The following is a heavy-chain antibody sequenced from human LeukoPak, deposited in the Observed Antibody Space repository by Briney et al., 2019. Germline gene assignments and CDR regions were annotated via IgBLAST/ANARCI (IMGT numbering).Heavy chain of an antibody. V-gene: IGHV4-59*11. Sequence: SETLSLTCTVSGGSISSHYWSWLRQPPGKGLEWIGYIYYSGSTNYNPSLKSRVTISVDTSKNQFSLKLSSVTAADTAVYYCARAKRSFYFDYWGQGTLVTVSS. CDR3: ARAKRSFYFDY. CDR1: GGSISSHY. D-gene: IGHD3-10*01. CDR2: IYYSGST. J-gene: IGHJ4*02.